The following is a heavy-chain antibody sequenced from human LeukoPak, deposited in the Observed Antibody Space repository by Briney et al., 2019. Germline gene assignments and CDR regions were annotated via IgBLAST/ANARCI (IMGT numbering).Heavy chain of an antibody. Sequence: PSETLSLTCAVYGGSFSGYYWSWIRQPPGKGLEWIGEINHSGSTNYNPSLKSRVTISVDTSKNQFSLQLNSVTPEDTAVYYCARDRGYSSGWYVVFDYWGQGTLVTVSS. CDR1: GGSFSGYY. CDR3: ARDRGYSSGWYVVFDY. D-gene: IGHD6-19*01. CDR2: INHSGST. V-gene: IGHV4-34*01. J-gene: IGHJ4*02.